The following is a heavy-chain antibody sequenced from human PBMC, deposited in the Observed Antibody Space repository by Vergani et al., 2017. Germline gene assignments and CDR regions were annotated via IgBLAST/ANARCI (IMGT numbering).Heavy chain of an antibody. D-gene: IGHD3-22*01. CDR2: ISGSGGST. CDR1: GFTFSSYA. J-gene: IGHJ6*02. CDR3: ATYYDAASYYYYYGMDV. V-gene: IGHV3-23*01. Sequence: EVQLLESGGGLVQPGGSLRLSCAASGFTFSSYAMSWVRQAPGKGLEWVSAISGSGGSTYYADSVKGRFTISRDNSKNTRYLQMNSLLAEDTAVEYCATYYDAASYYYYYGMDVWGQGTTVTVSS.